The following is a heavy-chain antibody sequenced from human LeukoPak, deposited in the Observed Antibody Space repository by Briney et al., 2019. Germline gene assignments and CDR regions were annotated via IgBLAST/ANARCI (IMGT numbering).Heavy chain of an antibody. CDR3: ARRRGGNNYYFDY. Sequence: SETLSLTCTVSGGSISSSTYYWGWIRQPPGKGLEWIGNIYYSGSTYYNPSLKSRVTISVGTSKNQFSLKLSSVTAADTAVYYCARRRGGNNYYFDYWGQGTLVTVSS. D-gene: IGHD4-23*01. J-gene: IGHJ4*02. CDR2: IYYSGST. V-gene: IGHV4-39*07. CDR1: GGSISSSTYY.